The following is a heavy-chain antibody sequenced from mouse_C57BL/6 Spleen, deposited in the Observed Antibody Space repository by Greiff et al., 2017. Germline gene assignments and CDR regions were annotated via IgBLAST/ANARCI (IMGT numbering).Heavy chain of an antibody. Sequence: VQLQQSGPELVKPGASVKISCKASGYAFSSSWMNWVKQRPGKGLEWIGRIYPGDGDTNYNGKFKGKATLTADKSSSTAYMQLSSLTSEDSAVYFGARDTTVVAPYAMDYWGQGTSVTVSS. CDR2: IYPGDGDT. D-gene: IGHD1-1*01. J-gene: IGHJ4*01. V-gene: IGHV1-82*01. CDR1: GYAFSSSW. CDR3: ARDTTVVAPYAMDY.